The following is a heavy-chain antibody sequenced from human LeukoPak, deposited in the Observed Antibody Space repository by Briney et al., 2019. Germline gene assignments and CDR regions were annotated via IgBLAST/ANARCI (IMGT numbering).Heavy chain of an antibody. CDR1: GYTFNAYG. CDR3: ARSRCSGSTSCYYFFFFDS. J-gene: IGHJ4*02. Sequence: ASVKVSCKTSGYTFNAYGITWVRQAPGQGLEWMAWSSGTGYNTEYAQEFQGRVTMTTDTSTSTAYLELRSLRSDDTAVYYCARSRCSGSTSCYYFFFFDSWGQGTLVAVSS. CDR2: SSGTGYNT. V-gene: IGHV1-18*01. D-gene: IGHD2-2*01.